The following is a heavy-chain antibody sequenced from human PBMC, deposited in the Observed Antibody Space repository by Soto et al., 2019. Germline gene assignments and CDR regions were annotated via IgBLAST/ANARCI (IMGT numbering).Heavy chain of an antibody. J-gene: IGHJ6*02. CDR3: ARHRYYDSSGYTTNYYYYYGMDV. Sequence: PGESLKISCKGSGYSFTSYWIGWVRQMPGKGLEWMGIIYPGDSDTRYSPSFQGQVTISADKSISTAYLQWSSLKASDTAMYYCARHRYYDSSGYTTNYYYYYGMDVWGQGTTVTVSS. CDR2: IYPGDSDT. D-gene: IGHD3-22*01. V-gene: IGHV5-51*01. CDR1: GYSFTSYW.